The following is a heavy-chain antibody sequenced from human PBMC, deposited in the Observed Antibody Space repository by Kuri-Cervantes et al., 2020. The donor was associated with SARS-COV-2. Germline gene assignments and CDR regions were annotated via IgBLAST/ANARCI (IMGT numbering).Heavy chain of an antibody. CDR2: LDGNGHMI. CDR1: GFTFSTHA. J-gene: IGHJ4*02. D-gene: IGHD1-20*01. V-gene: IGHV3-64D*06. CDR3: VKDLTGYWAFDY. Sequence: GGSLRLSCSASGFTFSTHAMHWVRQALGKGLEYVSGLDGNGHMIYYADSVKGRLTISRDNSKSTVYLQMSSLGAEDTALYYCVKDLTGYWAFDYWGQGTLVTVSS.